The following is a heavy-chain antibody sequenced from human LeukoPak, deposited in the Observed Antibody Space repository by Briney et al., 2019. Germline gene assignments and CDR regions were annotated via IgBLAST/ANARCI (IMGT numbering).Heavy chain of an antibody. CDR2: ISAYNGNT. J-gene: IGHJ5*02. V-gene: IGHV1-18*01. D-gene: IGHD3-3*01. Sequence: ASVKVSCKASGYTFTSYGISWVRQAPGQGLEWMGWISAYNGNTNYAQKLQSRVTMTTDTSTSTAYMELRSLRSDDTAVYYCARVPEPPPYDFWSGYYPNYWFDPWGQGTLVTVSS. CDR3: ARVPEPPPYDFWSGYYPNYWFDP. CDR1: GYTFTSYG.